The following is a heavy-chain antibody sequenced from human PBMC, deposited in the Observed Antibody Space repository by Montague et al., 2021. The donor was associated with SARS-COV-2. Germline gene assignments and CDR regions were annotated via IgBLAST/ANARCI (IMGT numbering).Heavy chain of an antibody. CDR1: GFTFSSYA. CDR3: ARDNYDYAWGSYRYIY. V-gene: IGHV3-30*04. D-gene: IGHD3-16*02. Sequence: SLRLSCAASGFTFSSYAMHWVRQAPGKGLEWVAVISYDGSNKYYXXSLKGRFTISRDNSKNTLYLQMNSLRAEDTAVYYCARDNYDYAWGSYRYIYWGQGSLVTVSS. J-gene: IGHJ4*02. CDR2: ISYDGSNK.